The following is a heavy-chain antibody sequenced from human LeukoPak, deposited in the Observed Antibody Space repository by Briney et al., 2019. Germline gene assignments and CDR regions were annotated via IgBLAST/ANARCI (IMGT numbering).Heavy chain of an antibody. CDR3: ARLDYCSGDSCYLGYFDY. J-gene: IGHJ4*02. Sequence: SSETLSLTCTVSGGSISSSSSYWGWIRQPPGKGLEWIGSVYYSGSAYYNPSHKSRVTISVDTSKNQFSLKLTSVTAADTAVYYCARLDYCSGDSCYLGYFDYWGQGTLVTVSS. V-gene: IGHV4-39*01. CDR2: VYYSGSA. CDR1: GGSISSSSSY. D-gene: IGHD2-15*01.